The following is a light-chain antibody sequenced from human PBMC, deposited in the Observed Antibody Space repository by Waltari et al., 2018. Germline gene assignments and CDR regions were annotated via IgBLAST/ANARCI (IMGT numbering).Light chain of an antibody. Sequence: DIQMTQSPSTLSASVGDRVTITCRASQSISSWLAWYQQKPGKAPKLLIYKAFSLESGVPSRFSGSGSETDFTLTISKLQPDDFATYYCQQYNSYSLTFGQGTKLEIK. CDR1: QSISSW. CDR2: KAF. J-gene: IGKJ2*01. V-gene: IGKV1-5*03. CDR3: QQYNSYSLT.